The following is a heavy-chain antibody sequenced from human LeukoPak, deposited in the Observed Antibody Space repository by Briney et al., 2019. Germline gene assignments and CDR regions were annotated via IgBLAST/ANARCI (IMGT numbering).Heavy chain of an antibody. V-gene: IGHV3-48*01. J-gene: IGHJ4*02. CDR2: IRSSSSTI. D-gene: IGHD2-2*01. CDR1: GFTFSSYS. Sequence: GGSLRLSCAASGFTFSSYSMNWVRQTPGKGLEWISYIRSSSSTIYYADSVKGRFAISRDNAKNSLYLQMDSLRAEDTAVYYCATGMWGYCSATSCPLDFWGQGTPVTVSS. CDR3: ATGMWGYCSATSCPLDF.